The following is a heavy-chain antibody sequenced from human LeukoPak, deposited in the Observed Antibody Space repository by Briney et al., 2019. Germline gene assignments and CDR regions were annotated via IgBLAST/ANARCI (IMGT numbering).Heavy chain of an antibody. CDR1: GYTFTSYY. J-gene: IGHJ4*02. CDR3: ARVGDKENAGLY. Sequence: ASVKVSCKASGYTFTSYYMHWVRQAPGQGLEWMGIINPSGGSTSYARKFQGRVTMTRDMSTSTVYMELSSLRSEDTAVYYCARVGDKENAGLYWGQGTLVTVSS. V-gene: IGHV1-46*01. D-gene: IGHD1-1*01. CDR2: INPSGGST.